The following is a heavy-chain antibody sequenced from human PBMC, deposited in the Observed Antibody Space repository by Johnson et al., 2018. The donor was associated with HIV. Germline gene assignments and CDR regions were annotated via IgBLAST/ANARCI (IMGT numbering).Heavy chain of an antibody. Sequence: VQLVESGGDLVQPGGSLRLSCVASGFSFTTYSMTWVRQAPRKGLEWVSRINSDGNNTCYADSVKGRFTISRDNAKNTLYLQMNRLRAEDTALYYCAGLSPGHAFDIWGQGTMVTVSS. CDR1: GFSFTTYS. J-gene: IGHJ3*02. D-gene: IGHD2-21*01. CDR3: AGLSPGHAFDI. CDR2: INSDGNNT. V-gene: IGHV3-74*02.